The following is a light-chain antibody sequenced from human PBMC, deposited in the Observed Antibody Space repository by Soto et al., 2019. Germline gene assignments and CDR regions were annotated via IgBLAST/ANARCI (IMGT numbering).Light chain of an antibody. V-gene: IGKV1-5*01. CDR1: ESIRTW. J-gene: IGKJ1*01. CDR2: DAS. Sequence: DIQMTQSPSTLSASVGDRVTITCLASESIRTWLAWYQHKPGKAPKFLIYDASTLESGVPSRFSGSGSGTEFTLTISSLQPDDFATYYCQHYNSYSEAFGQGTKVDIK. CDR3: QHYNSYSEA.